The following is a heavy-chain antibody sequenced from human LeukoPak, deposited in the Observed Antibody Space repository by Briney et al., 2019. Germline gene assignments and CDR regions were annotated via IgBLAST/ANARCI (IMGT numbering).Heavy chain of an antibody. CDR2: IYTSGST. Sequence: PSETLSLTCTVSGGSISSGSYYWSWIRQPAGKGLEWIGRIYTSGSTNYNPSPKSRVTISVDTSKNQFSLKLSSVTAADTAVYYCARGHCSGGSCYSGFWYFDLWGRGTLVTVSS. CDR3: ARGHCSGGSCYSGFWYFDL. CDR1: GGSISSGSYY. J-gene: IGHJ2*01. D-gene: IGHD2-15*01. V-gene: IGHV4-61*02.